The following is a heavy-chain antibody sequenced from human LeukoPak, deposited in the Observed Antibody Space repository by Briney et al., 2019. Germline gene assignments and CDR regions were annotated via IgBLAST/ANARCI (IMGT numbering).Heavy chain of an antibody. D-gene: IGHD2-15*01. CDR2: IYYSGST. V-gene: IGHV4-59*08. Sequence: PSETLSLTCTVSGGSISSYYWSWIRQPPGKGLEWIGYIYYSGSTNYNPSLKSRVTISVDTSKNQFPLKLSSVTAADTAVYYCARRLSIVVVGDDAFDIWGQGTMVTVSS. CDR1: GGSISSYY. CDR3: ARRLSIVVVGDDAFDI. J-gene: IGHJ3*02.